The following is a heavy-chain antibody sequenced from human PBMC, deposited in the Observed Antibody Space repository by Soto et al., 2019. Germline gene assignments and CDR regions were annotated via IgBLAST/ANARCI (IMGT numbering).Heavy chain of an antibody. D-gene: IGHD1-26*01. V-gene: IGHV3-23*01. CDR3: IKYSGRPSIPAA. CDR1: GFTFSGYA. J-gene: IGHJ5*02. CDR2: ISGSGGST. Sequence: SGFTFSGYAMSWVRQAPGKGLEWVSAISGSGGSTYYADSVKGRFTISRDNSKNMVYLQMNSLKAEDTAVYYCIKYSGRPSIPAALGQGTLVTVSS.